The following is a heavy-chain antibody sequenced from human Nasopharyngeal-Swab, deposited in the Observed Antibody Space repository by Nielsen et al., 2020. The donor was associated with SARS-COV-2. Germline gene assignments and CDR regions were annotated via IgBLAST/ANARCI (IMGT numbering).Heavy chain of an antibody. CDR1: GASITNYY. J-gene: IGHJ4*02. D-gene: IGHD6-13*01. Sequence: GSLRLSCTVSGASITNYYWTWVRQSPGKGPEWIGSFYDSGRTNYRSSLKIRVTMSVDTSKSQFSLKLTSVAAADTAVYFCASWPRESSSWFWSWGLGTLVTVSS. V-gene: IGHV4-59*01. CDR2: FYDSGRT. CDR3: ASWPRESSSWFWS.